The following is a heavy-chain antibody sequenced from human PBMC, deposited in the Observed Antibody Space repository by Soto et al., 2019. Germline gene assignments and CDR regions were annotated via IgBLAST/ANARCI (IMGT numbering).Heavy chain of an antibody. J-gene: IGHJ6*02. CDR2: IYWDDDE. V-gene: IGHV2-5*02. Sequence: PTLVNPTQTLTLTCTFSGFSLNTGGAGVGWVRQPRGKAMEWLALIYWDDDERYRPSLRSRLNITKDTINNQVVLTMTNMDPEDTATYYCVRNWRYYGGDYYYGMDAWGQGTTVTVS. D-gene: IGHD3-10*01. CDR3: VRNWRYYGGDYYYGMDA. CDR1: GFSLNTGGAG.